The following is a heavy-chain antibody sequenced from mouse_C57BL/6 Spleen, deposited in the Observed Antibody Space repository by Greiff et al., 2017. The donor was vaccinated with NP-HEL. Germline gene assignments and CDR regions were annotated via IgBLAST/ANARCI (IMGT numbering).Heavy chain of an antibody. D-gene: IGHD1-1*01. Sequence: EVQLQQSGPVLVKPGASVKMSCKASGYTFTDYYMNWVKQSHGKSLEWIGVINPYNGGTSYNQKFKGKATLTVDKSSSTAYMELNSLTSEDSAVYYCARGYGSMAYWGQGTLVTVSA. J-gene: IGHJ3*01. CDR1: GYTFTDYY. CDR3: ARGYGSMAY. CDR2: INPYNGGT. V-gene: IGHV1-19*01.